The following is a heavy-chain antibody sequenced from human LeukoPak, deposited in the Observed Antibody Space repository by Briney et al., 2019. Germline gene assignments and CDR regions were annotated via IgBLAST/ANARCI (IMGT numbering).Heavy chain of an antibody. J-gene: IGHJ6*03. Sequence: ASVKVSCKASGYPFNNYDINWVRQATGQGLEWMGWMNPHSGKTGYAQNFQGRVTMTRNTSISTAYMELSSLRSEDTAVYYCARDLYGSGQVNYYYYMDVWGKGTTVTISS. CDR3: ARDLYGSGQVNYYYYMDV. CDR1: GYPFNNYD. D-gene: IGHD3-10*01. V-gene: IGHV1-8*01. CDR2: MNPHSGKT.